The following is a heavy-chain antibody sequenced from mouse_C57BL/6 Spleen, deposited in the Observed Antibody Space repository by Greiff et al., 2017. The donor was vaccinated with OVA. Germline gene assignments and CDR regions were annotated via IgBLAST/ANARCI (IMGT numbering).Heavy chain of an antibody. Sequence: EVKLMESGGGLVKPGGSLKLSCAASGFTFSDYGMHWVRQAPEKGLEWVAYISSGSSTIYYADTVKGRFTISRDNAKNTRFLQMTSRRSEDTAMYYCARSYTDWYFDDWGKGTTVTVSS. D-gene: IGHD2-12*01. V-gene: IGHV5-17*01. CDR2: ISSGSSTI. CDR1: GFTFSDYG. CDR3: ARSYTDWYFDD. J-gene: IGHJ1*03.